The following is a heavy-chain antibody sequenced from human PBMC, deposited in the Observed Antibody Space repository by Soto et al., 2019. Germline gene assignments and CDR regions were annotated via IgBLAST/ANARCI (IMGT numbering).Heavy chain of an antibody. Sequence: QVQLRESGPGLVRPSGTLSLTCAVYGDSINTSHWWSWVRQTPGKGLEWIGETYHSGTTNYNPSLKSRVTISMDKSKNLFSLKLISVTAADTALYFCARQTNSSPARGPNWFDPWGQGALVTVSS. CDR2: TYHSGTT. J-gene: IGHJ5*02. D-gene: IGHD6-19*01. V-gene: IGHV4-4*02. CDR1: GDSINTSHW. CDR3: ARQTNSSPARGPNWFDP.